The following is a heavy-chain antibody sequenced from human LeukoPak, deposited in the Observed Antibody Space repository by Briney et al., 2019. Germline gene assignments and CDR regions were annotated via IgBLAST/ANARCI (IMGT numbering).Heavy chain of an antibody. CDR1: GFSLDDYG. CDR3: VRPRYSSSWYDDAFDI. V-gene: IGHV3-20*04. CDR2: INWDGGRT. Sequence: PGGSLRLSCAASGFSLDDYGMIWVRQAPGEGLEWVSGINWDGGRTGYADSVKGRFTISRDNAKNSLYLQMNSLRAEDTALYSCVRPRYSSSWYDDAFDIWGQGTMVTVSS. D-gene: IGHD6-13*01. J-gene: IGHJ3*02.